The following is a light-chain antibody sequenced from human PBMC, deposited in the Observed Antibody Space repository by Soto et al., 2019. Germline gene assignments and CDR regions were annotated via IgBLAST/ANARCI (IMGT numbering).Light chain of an antibody. CDR3: QSYDNSLSHVV. V-gene: IGLV1-40*01. CDR1: SSNIGSFYD. J-gene: IGLJ2*01. CDR2: GDN. Sequence: QSVLTQPPSVSGAPGQRVTIPCTGSSSNIGSFYDVHWYQQLPGTVPKLLIYGDNNRPSGVPDRFSGSKSGTSASLAIPGLQTEDEADYYCQSYDNSLSHVVFGGGTKLTVL.